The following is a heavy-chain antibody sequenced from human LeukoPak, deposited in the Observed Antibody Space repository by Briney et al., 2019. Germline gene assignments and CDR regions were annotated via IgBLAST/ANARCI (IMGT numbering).Heavy chain of an antibody. V-gene: IGHV4-59*01. Sequence: PSETLSLTCTVSGGSISNYYWTWIRQPPGKGLEWIGYIYYSGSTNYNPSLKSRVTISVDTSKNQFSLKLSSVTAADTAVYYCARVRHSSGWYGIDYWGQGTLVTVSS. J-gene: IGHJ4*02. CDR1: GGSISNYY. CDR2: IYYSGST. D-gene: IGHD6-19*01. CDR3: ARVRHSSGWYGIDY.